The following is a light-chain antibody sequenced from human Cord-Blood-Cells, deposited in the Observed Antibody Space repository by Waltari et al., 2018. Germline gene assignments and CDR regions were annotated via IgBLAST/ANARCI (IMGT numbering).Light chain of an antibody. CDR1: SSDVGGYNY. J-gene: IGLJ1*01. CDR2: EVS. V-gene: IGLV2-14*01. Sequence: QSALPQPASVSGSPGQSLTTSTTSTSSDVGGYNYVSGYQQHPGKAPKLMIYEVSNRPSGVSNRFSGSKSGNTASLTISGLQAEDEADYYCSSYTSSSTLYVFGTGTKVTVL. CDR3: SSYTSSSTLYV.